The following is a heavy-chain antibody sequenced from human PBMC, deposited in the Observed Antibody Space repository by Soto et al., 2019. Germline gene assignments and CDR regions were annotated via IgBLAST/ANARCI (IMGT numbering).Heavy chain of an antibody. D-gene: IGHD3-9*01. CDR3: AKEGGYDILTGYRNRLDP. V-gene: IGHV3-23*01. CDR2: ISGGGGST. CDR1: GFTFTSYA. J-gene: IGHJ5*02. Sequence: EGSLRLSCAASGFTFTSYAMSWVRQAPGKGLEWVSGISGGGGSTYYAASVKGRFTISRDNSKSTLYLQMNSLGAEETAVYYCAKEGGYDILTGYRNRLDPWGQGTRVTVSS.